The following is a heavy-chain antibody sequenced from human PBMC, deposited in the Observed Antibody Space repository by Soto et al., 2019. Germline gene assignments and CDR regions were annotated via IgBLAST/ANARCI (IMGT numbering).Heavy chain of an antibody. J-gene: IGHJ4*02. V-gene: IGHV4-34*01. D-gene: IGHD3-3*02. Sequence: LSLTCAVYGGSFSGYYWSWLRHPPGKGLEWIGEINHSGSTKYNPSLKSRVTMSVDRSRNQFSLQLTSLTAADTAVYYCARHVRSGSYFDFWVQGNLVTVSS. CDR2: INHSGST. CDR3: ARHVRSGSYFDF. CDR1: GGSFSGYY.